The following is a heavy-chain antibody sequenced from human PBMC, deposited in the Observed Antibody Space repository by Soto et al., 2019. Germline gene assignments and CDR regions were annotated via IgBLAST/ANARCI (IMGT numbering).Heavy chain of an antibody. D-gene: IGHD5-12*01. Sequence: SVKVSCKASGYTFTYRYLHWVRQAPGQALEWMGWITPFNGNTNYAQKFQDRVTITRDRSMSTAYMELSSLRSEDTAMYYCASSTKPHLGGAFDIWGQGTMVTVSS. V-gene: IGHV1-45*02. CDR2: ITPFNGNT. J-gene: IGHJ3*02. CDR3: ASSTKPHLGGAFDI. CDR1: GYTFTYRY.